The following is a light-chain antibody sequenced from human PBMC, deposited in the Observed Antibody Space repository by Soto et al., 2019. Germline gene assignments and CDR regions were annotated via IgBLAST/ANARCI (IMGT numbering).Light chain of an antibody. CDR2: DVS. J-gene: IGLJ2*01. CDR3: SSYTSNNTRI. CDR1: SSDVGGYNY. Sequence: QSALTQPASVSGSPGQSITISCTGTSSDVGGYNYVSWYQQHPGRAPNLMIYDVSNRPSVVSNRFSGYKSGTTASLIISGLQAADEAHYYCSSYTSNNTRIFGGGTKVTVL. V-gene: IGLV2-14*01.